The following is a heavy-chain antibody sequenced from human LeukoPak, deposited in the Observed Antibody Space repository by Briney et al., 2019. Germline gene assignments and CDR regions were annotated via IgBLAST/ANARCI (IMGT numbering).Heavy chain of an antibody. CDR1: GGSISSTSYY. Sequence: SETLSLTCVVSGGSISSTSYYWGWIRQPPGKGLEWIGSIYYSGSTYYNPSLKSRVTISVDTSKNQFSLKLSSVTAADTAVYYCAREAVAGSGLDAFDIWGQGTMVTVSS. V-gene: IGHV4-39*07. J-gene: IGHJ3*02. CDR2: IYYSGST. D-gene: IGHD6-19*01. CDR3: AREAVAGSGLDAFDI.